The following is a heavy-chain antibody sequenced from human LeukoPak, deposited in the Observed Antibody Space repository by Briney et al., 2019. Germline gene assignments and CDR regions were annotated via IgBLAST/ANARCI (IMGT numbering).Heavy chain of an antibody. V-gene: IGHV1-69*04. J-gene: IGHJ4*02. CDR2: IIPILGIA. CDR3: ARVRALPATPFDY. Sequence: ASVRVSCKASGYTFTSYGISWVRQAPGQGLEWMGRIIPILGIANYAQKFQGRVTITADKSTSTAHMELSSLRSEDTAVYYCARVRALPATPFDYWGQGTLVTVSS. CDR1: GYTFTSYG. D-gene: IGHD2-2*01.